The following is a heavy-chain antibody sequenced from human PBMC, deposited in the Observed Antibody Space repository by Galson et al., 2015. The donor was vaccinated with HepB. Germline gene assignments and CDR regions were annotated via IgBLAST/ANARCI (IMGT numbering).Heavy chain of an antibody. D-gene: IGHD4-23*01. CDR1: GFTFITYT. CDR3: VKDWRGNTCDATCMGN. Sequence: SLRLSCAASGFTFITYTMTWVRQAPGKGLEWVSSISDGGDTTYYADSVGGRFTISRDNSKNMVYLQLNSLRVEDTAIYYCVKDWRGNTCDATCMGNWGQGTLVTVSS. V-gene: IGHV3-23*01. CDR2: ISDGGDTT. J-gene: IGHJ4*02.